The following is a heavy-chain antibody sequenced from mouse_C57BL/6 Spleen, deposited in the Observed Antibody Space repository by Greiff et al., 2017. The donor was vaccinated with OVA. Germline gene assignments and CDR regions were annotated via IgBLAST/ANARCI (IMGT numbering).Heavy chain of an antibody. CDR2: IDPNSGGT. CDR1: GYTFTSYW. CDR3: ARTGRLWPYFDY. D-gene: IGHD3-3*01. V-gene: IGHV1-72*01. J-gene: IGHJ2*01. Sequence: QVHVKQSGAELVKPGASVKLSCKASGYTFTSYWMHWVKQRPGRGLEWIGRIDPNSGGTKYNEKFKSKATLTVDKPSSTAYMQLSSLTSEDSAVYYCARTGRLWPYFDYWGQGTTLTVSS.